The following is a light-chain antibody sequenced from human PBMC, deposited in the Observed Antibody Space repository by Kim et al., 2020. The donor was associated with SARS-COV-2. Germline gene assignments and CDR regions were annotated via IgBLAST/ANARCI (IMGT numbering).Light chain of an antibody. CDR1: SSNIGSNY. CDR2: RNN. J-gene: IGLJ2*01. CDR3: AAWDDSLSGQVV. Sequence: QSVLTQPPSASGTPGQRVTISCSGSSSNIGSNYVYWYQQLPGTAPKLLIYRNNQRPSGVPDRFSGSKSGTSASLAISGLRSEDEADYYCAAWDDSLSGQVVFGGGTQLTV. V-gene: IGLV1-47*01.